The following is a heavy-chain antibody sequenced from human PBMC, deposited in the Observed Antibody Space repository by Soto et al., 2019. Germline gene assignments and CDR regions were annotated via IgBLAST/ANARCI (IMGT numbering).Heavy chain of an antibody. V-gene: IGHV1-18*01. CDR2: ISTFNGNT. D-gene: IGHD5-18*01. CDR3: ARETGGDNYGPGGFDI. CDR1: GYTFTNYG. Sequence: QVHLVQSGAEVKKPGASVTVSCKASGYTFTNYGINWVRQAPGHGLEWMGWISTFNGNTKFAHRLQGRVTMTRDTSTSTVYMDLKSPRSDDTAVYFCARETGGDNYGPGGFDIWGQGTMVTVSS. J-gene: IGHJ3*02.